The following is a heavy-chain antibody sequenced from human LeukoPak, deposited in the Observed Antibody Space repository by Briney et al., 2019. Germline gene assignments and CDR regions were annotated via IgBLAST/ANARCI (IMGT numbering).Heavy chain of an antibody. D-gene: IGHD1-1*01. Sequence: GASVKVSCKVSGHTLTELSMHWVRQAPGKGLEWMGGFDPDDGETMYARKFQGRVTLTEDTSTDTAYMELTRLRSEDTAVYYCATETKGAERWFDPWGQGTLVTVSS. J-gene: IGHJ5*02. CDR2: FDPDDGET. CDR1: GHTLTELS. CDR3: ATETKGAERWFDP. V-gene: IGHV1-24*01.